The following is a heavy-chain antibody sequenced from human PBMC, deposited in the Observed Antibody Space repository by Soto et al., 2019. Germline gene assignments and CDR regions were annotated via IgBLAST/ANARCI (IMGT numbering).Heavy chain of an antibody. CDR1: GGSTGRGYSY. Sequence: NPSESLSPTCTVSGGSTGRGYSYWSWIREPPGKGLEWIGYSYYSGSTYYNPSLKSRVTISVDTSKNQFSLKLSSVTAADTAVYYCAATMIVVVTNTYGMDVWGQGTTVTVSS. CDR2: SYYSGST. D-gene: IGHD3-22*01. J-gene: IGHJ6*02. CDR3: AATMIVVVTNTYGMDV. V-gene: IGHV4-30-4*01.